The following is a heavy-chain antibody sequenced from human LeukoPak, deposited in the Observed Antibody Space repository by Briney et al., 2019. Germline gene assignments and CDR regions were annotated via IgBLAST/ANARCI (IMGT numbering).Heavy chain of an antibody. J-gene: IGHJ4*02. CDR1: GFTFSSYS. D-gene: IGHD3-22*01. CDR2: ISSSSSTI. V-gene: IGHV3-48*04. CDR3: ARLGRAVAAAATYDYDSSGYYPEDY. Sequence: HPGGSLRLSCAASGFTFSSYSMNWVRQAPGKRLEWVSYISSSSSTIYYADSVKGRFTISRDNAKNSLYLQMNSLRAEDTAVYYCARLGRAVAAAATYDYDSSGYYPEDYWGQGTLVTVSS.